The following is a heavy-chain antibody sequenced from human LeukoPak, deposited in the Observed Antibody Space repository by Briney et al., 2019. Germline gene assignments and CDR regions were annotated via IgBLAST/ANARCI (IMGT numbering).Heavy chain of an antibody. CDR1: GYTFTDYY. Sequence: ASVKVSCKASGYTFTDYYMHWVRQAPGQGLEWMGWISAYNGNTNYAQKLQGRVTMTTDTSTSTAYMELRSLRSDDTAVYYCARAENLGYCSSTSCSEFDPWGQGTLVTVSS. D-gene: IGHD2-2*01. J-gene: IGHJ5*02. CDR2: ISAYNGNT. V-gene: IGHV1-18*04. CDR3: ARAENLGYCSSTSCSEFDP.